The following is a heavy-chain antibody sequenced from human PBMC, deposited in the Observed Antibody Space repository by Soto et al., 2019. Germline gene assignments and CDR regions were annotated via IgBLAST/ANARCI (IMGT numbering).Heavy chain of an antibody. V-gene: IGHV1-3*01. D-gene: IGHD3-3*01. J-gene: IGHJ5*02. CDR1: GYTFTSYA. CDR3: ARPYYDFWSGPMWFDP. CDR2: INAGNGNT. Sequence: ASVKVSCKASGYTFTSYAMHWVRQAPGQRLEWMGWINAGNGNTKYSQKFQGRVTITRDTSASTAYMELSSLRSEDTAVYYCARPYYDFWSGPMWFDPWGQGTLVTVS.